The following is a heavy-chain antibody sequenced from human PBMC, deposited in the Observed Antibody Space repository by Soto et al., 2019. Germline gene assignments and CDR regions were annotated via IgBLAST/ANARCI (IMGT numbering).Heavy chain of an antibody. CDR2: ITYSGMT. J-gene: IGHJ5*02. CDR3: ERERQVGPSSGRLDP. V-gene: IGHV4-31*03. CDR1: GDSIKSGSVY. Sequence: SETLSLTCSVNGDSIKSGSVYWSWIRQSPGNGLEYIGYITYSGMTFQNPSLKSRVTMSVDTPKNRFSLEVRSVTAADTAVYYCERERQVGPSSGRLDPWGQGTLVTVYS. D-gene: IGHD5-12*01.